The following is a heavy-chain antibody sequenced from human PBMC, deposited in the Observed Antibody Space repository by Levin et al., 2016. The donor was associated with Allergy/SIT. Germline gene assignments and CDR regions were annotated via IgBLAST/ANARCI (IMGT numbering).Heavy chain of an antibody. CDR2: FDPEDGET. V-gene: IGHV1-24*01. CDR3: ATAQYYYDSSGYYGGWFDP. J-gene: IGHJ5*02. Sequence: ASVKVSCKVSGYTLTELSMHWVRQAPGKGLEWMGGFDPEDGETIYAQKFQGRVTMTEDTSTDTAYMELSSLRSEDTAVYYCATAQYYYDSSGYYGGWFDPWGQGTLVTVSS. CDR1: GYTLTELS. D-gene: IGHD3-22*01.